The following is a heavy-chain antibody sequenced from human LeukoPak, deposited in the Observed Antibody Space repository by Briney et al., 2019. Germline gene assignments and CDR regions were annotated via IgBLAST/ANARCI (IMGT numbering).Heavy chain of an antibody. CDR3: ARDRGSTLDY. CDR2: IYYSGST. J-gene: IGHJ4*02. Sequence: PSETLSLTCTVSGGSISSYYWSWIRQPPGKGLEWIGYIYYSGSTNYNPSLKSRVTISVDTSKNQFSLKLSSVTAADTAAYYCARDRGSTLDYWGQGTLVTVSS. CDR1: GGSISSYY. V-gene: IGHV4-59*01. D-gene: IGHD3-10*01.